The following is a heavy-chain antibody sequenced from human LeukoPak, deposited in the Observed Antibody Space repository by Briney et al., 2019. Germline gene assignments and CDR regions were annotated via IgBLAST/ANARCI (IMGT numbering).Heavy chain of an antibody. D-gene: IGHD3-3*01. V-gene: IGHV3-21*04. CDR1: GFTFSAYG. Sequence: GGSLRLSCAASGFTFSAYGMIWVRQAPGKGLEWVSSISHGNTYIYYAQSVEGRFTISRDNAKNSLYLQMNSLRAEDTAVYYCARDARYYDFWSGYYMDHDAFDIWGQGTMVTVSS. CDR2: ISHGNTYI. CDR3: ARDARYYDFWSGYYMDHDAFDI. J-gene: IGHJ3*02.